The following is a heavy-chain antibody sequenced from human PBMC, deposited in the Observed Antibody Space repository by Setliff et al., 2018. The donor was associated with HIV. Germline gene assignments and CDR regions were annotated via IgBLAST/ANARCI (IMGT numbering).Heavy chain of an antibody. CDR3: AGGFSGQYSFTGYMDV. Sequence: SETLSLTCAVYGGSFNGYYWNWIRQPPGKGLEWIGEINHSGGTKYNPSLKSRVTISVDPSKKQFSLKVNSVTAADTAVYYCAGGFSGQYSFTGYMDVWGKGATVTVSS. CDR1: GGSFNGYY. D-gene: IGHD2-15*01. V-gene: IGHV4-34*01. J-gene: IGHJ6*03. CDR2: INHSGGT.